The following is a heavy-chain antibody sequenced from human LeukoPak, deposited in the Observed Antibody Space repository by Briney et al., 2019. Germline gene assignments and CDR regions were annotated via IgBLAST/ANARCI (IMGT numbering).Heavy chain of an antibody. CDR2: ISVSGNT. Sequence: GGSLRLSCAASGFTLSSYAMSWVRQGPGKGLEWVSAISVSGNTYHADSVKGRFTISRDNSKNTLYLQMNSLRAEDTAVYYCANTGGYSYGHFDYWGQGTLVTVSS. V-gene: IGHV3-23*01. CDR3: ANTGGYSYGHFDY. CDR1: GFTLSSYA. J-gene: IGHJ4*02. D-gene: IGHD5-18*01.